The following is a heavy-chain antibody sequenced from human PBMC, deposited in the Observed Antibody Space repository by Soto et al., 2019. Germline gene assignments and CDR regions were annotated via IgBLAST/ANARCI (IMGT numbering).Heavy chain of an antibody. CDR1: GFTFSSYG. CDR3: AKNLWFGELLPLFDY. CDR2: ISYDGSNK. V-gene: IGHV3-30*18. D-gene: IGHD3-10*01. J-gene: IGHJ4*02. Sequence: PGESLKISCAASGFTFSSYGMHWVRQAPGKGLEWVAVISYDGSNKYYADSVKGRFTISRDNSKNTLYLQMNSLRAEDTAVYYCAKNLWFGELLPLFDYWGQGTLVTVSS.